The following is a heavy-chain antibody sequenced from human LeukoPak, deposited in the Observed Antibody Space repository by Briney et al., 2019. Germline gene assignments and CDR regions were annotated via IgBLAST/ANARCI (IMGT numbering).Heavy chain of an antibody. CDR3: AREGSVAAADTFDY. CDR2: INPNSGGT. Sequence: ASVKVSCKASGYTFTGYYMHWVRQAPGQGLEWMGWINPNSGGTNYAQKFQGRVTMTRDTSISTAYMELSRLRSDDTAVYYCAREGSVAAADTFDYWGQGTLVTVSS. J-gene: IGHJ4*02. CDR1: GYTFTGYY. D-gene: IGHD6-13*01. V-gene: IGHV1-2*02.